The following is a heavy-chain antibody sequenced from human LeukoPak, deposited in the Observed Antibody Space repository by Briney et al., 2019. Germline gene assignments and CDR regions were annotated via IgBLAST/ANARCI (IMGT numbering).Heavy chain of an antibody. J-gene: IGHJ4*02. Sequence: GASVKVSCKPSGYTFTGYYMHWVRQAPGQGLEWMGWINPNSGGAKYAQKFQGRVTMTRDTSINTAYMELSRLKSDDTAIYYCARVSATVPTHWGQGTLLTVSS. CDR3: ARVSATVPTH. D-gene: IGHD4-17*01. CDR1: GYTFTGYY. CDR2: INPNSGGA. V-gene: IGHV1-2*02.